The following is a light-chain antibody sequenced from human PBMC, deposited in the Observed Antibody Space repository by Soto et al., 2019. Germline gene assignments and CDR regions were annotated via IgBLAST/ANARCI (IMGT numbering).Light chain of an antibody. CDR1: SSDVGGYNY. Sequence: QSVLTQPPSASGSPGQSVTISCTGTSSDVGGYNYVSWYQQYPGKAPKLMIYEVSKRPSGVPDRFSGSKSANTASLTVSGLQAEDEADYYCSSYAGSNNFVVFGGETKLPVL. CDR3: SSYAGSNNFVV. CDR2: EVS. J-gene: IGLJ2*01. V-gene: IGLV2-8*01.